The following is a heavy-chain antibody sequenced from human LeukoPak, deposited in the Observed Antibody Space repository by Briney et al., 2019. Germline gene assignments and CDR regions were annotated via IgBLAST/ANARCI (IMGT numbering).Heavy chain of an antibody. D-gene: IGHD5-12*01. CDR2: ISAYNGNT. CDR1: GYTFTSCG. CDR3: ARSYSGYEERYYYYGMDV. V-gene: IGHV1-18*01. J-gene: IGHJ6*02. Sequence: ASVKVSCKASGYTFTSCGISWVRQAPGQGLEWMGWISAYNGNTNYAQKLQGRVTMTTDTSTSTAYMELRSLRSDDTAVYYCARSYSGYEERYYYYGMDVWGQGTTVTVSS.